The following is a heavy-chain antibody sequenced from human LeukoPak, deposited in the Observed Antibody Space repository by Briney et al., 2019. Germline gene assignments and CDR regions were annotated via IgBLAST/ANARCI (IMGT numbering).Heavy chain of an antibody. Sequence: GGTLRLSCAASGFTVSSNYMSWVRQAPGKGLEWVSVIYSGGSTYYADSVKGRFTISRDNSKNTLYLQMNSLRAEDTAVYYCAKAGSSRTFDYWGQGTLVTVSS. CDR2: IYSGGST. CDR3: AKAGSSRTFDY. V-gene: IGHV3-53*01. J-gene: IGHJ4*02. D-gene: IGHD6-13*01. CDR1: GFTVSSNY.